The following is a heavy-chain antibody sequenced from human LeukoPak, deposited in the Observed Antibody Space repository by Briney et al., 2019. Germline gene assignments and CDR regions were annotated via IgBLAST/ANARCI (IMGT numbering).Heavy chain of an antibody. V-gene: IGHV1-2*02. D-gene: IGHD2-15*01. J-gene: IGHJ2*01. Sequence: ASVKVSCKASGYSFTEHYIYWVRQAPGQGLEWVGRINCNSGDANSAQKFQGRVAMTRDTSLSTAYMDLSRLTSDDTAVYYCARDWPGISLHFDLWGRGTLITVSS. CDR1: GYSFTEHY. CDR2: INCNSGDA. CDR3: ARDWPGISLHFDL.